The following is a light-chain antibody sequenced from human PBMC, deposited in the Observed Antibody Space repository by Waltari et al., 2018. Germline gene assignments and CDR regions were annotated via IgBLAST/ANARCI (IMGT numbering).Light chain of an antibody. CDR3: QQYNSYSRT. J-gene: IGKJ1*01. Sequence: DIPMTQSPSTLSASVAARVTITCRASQSISSWLAWYQQKPGKAPKLLIYKASSLESGVPSRFSGSGSGTEFTLTISSLQPDDFATYYCQQYNSYSRTFGQGTKVEIK. V-gene: IGKV1-5*03. CDR1: QSISSW. CDR2: KAS.